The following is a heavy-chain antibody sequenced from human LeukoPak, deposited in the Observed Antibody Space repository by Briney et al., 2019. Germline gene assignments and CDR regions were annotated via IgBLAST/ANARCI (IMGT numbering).Heavy chain of an antibody. CDR3: ARRYGRATNY. D-gene: IGHD6-13*01. Sequence: PSETLSLTCAVYVGSFSGYYCSWIRHPPGKGLEWSGEINHSGSTNYNPSLKSRVTISVETSKNQFSLKLSSVTAADTAVYYCARRYGRATNYWGQGTLVTVSS. J-gene: IGHJ4*02. CDR2: INHSGST. V-gene: IGHV4-34*01. CDR1: VGSFSGYY.